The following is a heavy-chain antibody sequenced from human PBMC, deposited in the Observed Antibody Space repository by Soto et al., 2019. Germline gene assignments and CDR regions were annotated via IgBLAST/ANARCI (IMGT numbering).Heavy chain of an antibody. D-gene: IGHD2-21*02. CDR1: GNTITNYY. J-gene: IGHJ4*02. CDR2: INPSGGHT. CDR3: ARGGHVVVVTAAFDY. Sequence: QVQLMQSGAEVKKPGASVKFSCKASGNTITNYYIHWVRQAPGQGLEWMGTINPSGGHTTYAQKFLGRVTMTRDTSTSTLYMERTSLRSEDTAVYYCARGGHVVVVTAAFDYWGQGTLVTVSS. V-gene: IGHV1-46*01.